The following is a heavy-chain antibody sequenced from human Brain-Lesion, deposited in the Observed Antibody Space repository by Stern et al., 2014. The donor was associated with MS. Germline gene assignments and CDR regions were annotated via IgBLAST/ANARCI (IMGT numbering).Heavy chain of an antibody. V-gene: IGHV3-30*01. Sequence: DQLVESGGGVVQPGRSLRLSCAASGLIFSNYAMHWVRQAPGKGLQWVAIISYDGSNKYYADSVKGRFTISRDNSKNTLYLQMNSLKSEDTAVYYCARVDTPLDYYYGMDVWGQGTTVTGSS. CDR2: ISYDGSNK. CDR3: ARVDTPLDYYYGMDV. D-gene: IGHD5-18*01. CDR1: GLIFSNYA. J-gene: IGHJ6*02.